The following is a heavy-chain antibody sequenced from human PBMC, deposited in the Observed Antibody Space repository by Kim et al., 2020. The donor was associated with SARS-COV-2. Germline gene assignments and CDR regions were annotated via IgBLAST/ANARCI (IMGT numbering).Heavy chain of an antibody. V-gene: IGHV4-39*01. CDR3: ARVGYYDILTGYSLFDY. D-gene: IGHD3-9*01. CDR2: IYYSGST. Sequence: SETLSLTCTVSGGSISSSSYYWGWIRQPPGKGLEWIGSIYYSGSTYYNPSLKSRVTISVDTSKNQFSLKLSSVTAADTAVYYCARVGYYDILTGYSLFDYWGQGTLVTVSS. CDR1: GGSISSSSYY. J-gene: IGHJ4*02.